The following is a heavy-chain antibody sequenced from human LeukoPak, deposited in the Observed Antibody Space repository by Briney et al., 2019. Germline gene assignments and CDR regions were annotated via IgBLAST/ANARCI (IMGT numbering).Heavy chain of an antibody. CDR2: IYYSGST. Sequence: SETLSLTCTVSGGSISSSSYYWGWIRQPPGKGLEWIGSIYYSGSTYYNPSLKSRVTISVDTSKNQFSLKLSSVTAADTAVYYCARQGGFRGKYFQHWGQGTLVTVSS. CDR3: ARQGGFRGKYFQH. CDR1: GGSISSSSYY. V-gene: IGHV4-39*01. D-gene: IGHD3-10*01. J-gene: IGHJ1*01.